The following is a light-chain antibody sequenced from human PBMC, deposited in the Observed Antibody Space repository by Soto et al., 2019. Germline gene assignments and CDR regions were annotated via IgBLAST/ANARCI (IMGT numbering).Light chain of an antibody. Sequence: DIQLTQSPSFLSASVGDRVTITCRASQGISSYLAWYQQKPGKAPKLLIYAASTLQSGLPSRFSGSGSGTEFTLTISSLQPEDFATNYCQQLNSYRVTCGQGTRLEIK. J-gene: IGKJ5*01. CDR1: QGISSY. CDR2: AAS. V-gene: IGKV1-9*01. CDR3: QQLNSYRVT.